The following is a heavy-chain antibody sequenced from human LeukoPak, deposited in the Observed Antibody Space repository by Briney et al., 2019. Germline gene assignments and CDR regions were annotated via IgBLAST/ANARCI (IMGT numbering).Heavy chain of an antibody. CDR2: TYVGGNT. Sequence: SGGSLRLSCAASGFTISKTYISWVRQAPGKGPEWVSVTYVGGNTDSADFVKDRFTISTDDSKNTLYLHMNNLKAEDTAVYYCARDLNVWGQGTLVTVSS. CDR1: GFTISKTY. V-gene: IGHV3-66*01. J-gene: IGHJ4*02. CDR3: ARDLNV.